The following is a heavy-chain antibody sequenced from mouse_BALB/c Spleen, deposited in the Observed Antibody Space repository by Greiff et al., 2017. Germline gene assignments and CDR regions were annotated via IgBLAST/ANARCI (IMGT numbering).Heavy chain of an antibody. CDR2: ISNLAYSI. D-gene: IGHD1-2*01. V-gene: IGHV5-15*02. CDR3: ARDDGYNGFAY. CDR1: GFTFSDYG. Sequence: EVQRVESGGGLVQPGGSRKLSCAASGFTFSDYGLPWVRQAPGKGPEWVAFISNLAYSIYYADTVTGRFTISRENAKNTLYLEMSSLRSEDTAMYYCARDDGYNGFAYWGQGTLVTVSA. J-gene: IGHJ3*01.